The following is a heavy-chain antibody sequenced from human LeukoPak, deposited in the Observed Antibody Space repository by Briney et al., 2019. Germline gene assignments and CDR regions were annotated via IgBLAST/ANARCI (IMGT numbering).Heavy chain of an antibody. CDR2: ISSGSRYI. Sequence: GGSLRLSCEASGFTFSSYNMNWVRQAPGKGLEWVSSISSGSRYIYYADSVKGRFTISRDNAKNSLYLQMNSLRAEDTAVYYCARDPGAYFDYWGQGTLVTVPS. CDR1: GFTFSSYN. V-gene: IGHV3-21*01. CDR3: ARDPGAYFDY. D-gene: IGHD3-16*01. J-gene: IGHJ4*02.